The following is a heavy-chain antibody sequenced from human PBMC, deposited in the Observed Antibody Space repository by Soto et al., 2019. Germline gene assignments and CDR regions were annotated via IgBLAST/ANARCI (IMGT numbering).Heavy chain of an antibody. CDR2: ISYDGSNK. J-gene: IGHJ6*02. V-gene: IGHV3-30*18. CDR1: GFTFSSYG. D-gene: IGHD3-16*01. CDR3: AKVFIEFGTYYYGMDV. Sequence: VQLVESGGGVVQPGRSLRLSCAASGFTFSSYGMHWVRQAPGKGLEWVAVISYDGSNKYYADSVKGRFTISRDNSKNTLYLQMNSLRAEDTAVYYCAKVFIEFGTYYYGMDVWGQGTTVTVSS.